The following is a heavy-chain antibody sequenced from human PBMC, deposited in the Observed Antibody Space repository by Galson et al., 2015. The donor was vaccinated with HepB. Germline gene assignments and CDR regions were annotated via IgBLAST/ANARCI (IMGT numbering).Heavy chain of an antibody. CDR3: ARHFAWEDDYYLFYYFDC. V-gene: IGHV4-39*01. D-gene: IGHD2/OR15-2a*01. CDR1: GGSISSSSSY. CDR2: IYYSGST. J-gene: IGHJ4*02. Sequence: ETLSLTCTVSGGSISSSSSYWGWIRQPPGKGLEWIGTIYYSGSTYYNPSLKSRVTISVDTSKNQFSLKLSSVTAADTAVYYCARHFAWEDDYYLFYYFDCWGQGTLVTVSS.